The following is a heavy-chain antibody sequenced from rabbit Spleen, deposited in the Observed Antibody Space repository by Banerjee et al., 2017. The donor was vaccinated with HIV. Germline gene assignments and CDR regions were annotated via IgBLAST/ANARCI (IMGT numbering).Heavy chain of an antibody. J-gene: IGHJ6*01. CDR1: GVSFSSSSY. Sequence: QSLEESGGDLVKPGASLTLTCTASGVSFSSSSYMCWVRQAPGKGLEWIACIDTGSSGFTYFATWAKGRFTCSKTSSTTVTLQMTSLTAADTATYFCAREKSGNYGYDLWGPGTLVTVS. V-gene: IGHV1S40*01. CDR3: AREKSGNYGYDL. CDR2: IDTGSSGFT. D-gene: IGHD6-1*01.